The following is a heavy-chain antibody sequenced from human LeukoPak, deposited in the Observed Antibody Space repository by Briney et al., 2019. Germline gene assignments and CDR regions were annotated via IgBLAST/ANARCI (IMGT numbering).Heavy chain of an antibody. CDR1: GFPFNTYA. D-gene: IGHD2-15*01. CDR2: ISSNGDNT. J-gene: IGHJ3*01. CDR3: TRDSALLGVAFDL. Sequence: GGSLRLSCSASGFPFNTYAIHWVRQAPGKGLEYVVGISSNGDNTDFADSAKGRFTISRDNSKGTLFLQMNSLRAEDTAVYFCTRDSALLGVAFDLWGQGTVVTVSS. V-gene: IGHV3-64D*06.